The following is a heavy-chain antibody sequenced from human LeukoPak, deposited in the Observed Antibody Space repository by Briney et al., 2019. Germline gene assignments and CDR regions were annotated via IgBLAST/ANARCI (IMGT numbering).Heavy chain of an antibody. V-gene: IGHV3-23*01. CDR3: AKDPGEVTGTT. Sequence: PGGSLRLSCAASGFTFSEYAMNWVRQAPGKGLEWVSTISGSDGSTYYADSVKGRFTISRDNSKNTLYLQMNSLRAEDTAVYYCAKDPGEVTGTTWGQGTLVTVSS. J-gene: IGHJ4*02. CDR2: ISGSDGST. D-gene: IGHD1-20*01. CDR1: GFTFSEYA.